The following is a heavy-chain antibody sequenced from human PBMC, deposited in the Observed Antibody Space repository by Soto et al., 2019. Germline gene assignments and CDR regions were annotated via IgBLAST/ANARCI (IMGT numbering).Heavy chain of an antibody. CDR1: GYTFTSYA. CDR3: ARGYRGSYPVISDY. V-gene: IGHV1-3*01. J-gene: IGHJ4*02. D-gene: IGHD1-26*01. CDR2: INAGNGNT. Sequence: GASVKVSCKASGYTFTSYAMHWVRQAPGQRLERMGWINAGNGNTKYSQKFQGRVTITRDTSTSTVYMELSGLRSEDTAVYYWARGYRGSYPVISDYWGQGPLVTVSS.